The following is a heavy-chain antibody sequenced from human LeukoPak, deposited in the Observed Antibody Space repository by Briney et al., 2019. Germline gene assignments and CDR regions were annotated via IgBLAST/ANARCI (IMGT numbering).Heavy chain of an antibody. V-gene: IGHV4-31*03. CDR1: GGSVSSGGYY. CDR3: AYQLPRMHFDY. Sequence: SETLSLTCTVSGGSVSSGGYYWSWIRQHPGKGLEWIGYIYYSGSTYYNPPLKSRVTISVDTSKNQFSLKLSSVTAADTAVYYCAYQLPRMHFDYWGQGTLVTVSS. CDR2: IYYSGST. D-gene: IGHD2-2*01. J-gene: IGHJ4*02.